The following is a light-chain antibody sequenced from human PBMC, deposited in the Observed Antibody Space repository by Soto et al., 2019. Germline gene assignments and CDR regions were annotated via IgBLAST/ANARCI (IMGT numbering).Light chain of an antibody. CDR2: SNN. CDR1: SSNIGSNT. J-gene: IGLJ3*02. V-gene: IGLV1-44*01. Sequence: QPVLTQPPSASGTPGQRVTISCSGSSSNIGSNTVNWYQQLTGTAPKLLMHSNNQRPSGVPDRFSGSKSGTSASLAISGLQSDDEADYYCAAWDDSLNGWVFGGGTKVTVL. CDR3: AAWDDSLNGWV.